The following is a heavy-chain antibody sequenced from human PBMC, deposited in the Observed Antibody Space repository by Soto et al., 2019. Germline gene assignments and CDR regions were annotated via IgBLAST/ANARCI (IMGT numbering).Heavy chain of an antibody. CDR2: IYYSGST. V-gene: IGHV4-59*01. CDR1: GGSIRSYY. CDR3: AGTYYDFWSGYYYYYYGMDV. D-gene: IGHD3-3*01. J-gene: IGHJ6*02. Sequence: PSETLSLTCTVSGGSIRSYYWSWIRQPPGKGLEWLGNIYYSGSTNYNPSLKNRVTISVDTSKNQFYLKLSAVTAADTAVYYCAGTYYDFWSGYYYYYYGMDVGGQGTTVT.